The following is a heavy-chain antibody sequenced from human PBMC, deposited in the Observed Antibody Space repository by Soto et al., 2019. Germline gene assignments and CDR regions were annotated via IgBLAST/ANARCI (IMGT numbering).Heavy chain of an antibody. CDR3: AKDGSHNFDY. D-gene: IGHD1-26*01. J-gene: IGHJ4*02. Sequence: QVQLVDSGGGVVQPGMFLRLSCAASGLTFSHYAMHWVRQAPGKGLEWVALMSYDGSNEYYADSVKGRFTISRDNSKNSLYLQMNSLRAEDTAVYYCAKDGSHNFDYWGQGTLVTVSS. V-gene: IGHV3-30*18. CDR1: GLTFSHYA. CDR2: MSYDGSNE.